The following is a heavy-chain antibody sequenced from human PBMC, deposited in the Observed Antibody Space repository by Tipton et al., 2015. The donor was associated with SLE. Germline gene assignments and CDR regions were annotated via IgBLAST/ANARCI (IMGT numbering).Heavy chain of an antibody. CDR3: AKEWDPGAFDI. D-gene: IGHD1-26*01. Sequence: SLRLSCAASGFTFDDYTMHWVRQAPGKGLEWVSLFSWDGGSTYYADPVKGRFTISRDNSKNSLYLQMNSLRTEDTALYYCAKEWDPGAFDIWGQGTMVTVSS. J-gene: IGHJ3*02. V-gene: IGHV3-43*01. CDR1: GFTFDDYT. CDR2: FSWDGGST.